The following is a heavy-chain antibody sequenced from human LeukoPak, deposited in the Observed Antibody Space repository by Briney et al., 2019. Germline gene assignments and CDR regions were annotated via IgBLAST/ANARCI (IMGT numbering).Heavy chain of an antibody. CDR3: ARGKRRGASYYFDY. CDR2: ISAYNGNT. CDR1: GYTFTSYG. Sequence: ASVKVSCKASGYTFTSYGISWVRQAPGQGLEWMGWISAYNGNTNYAQKFQGRVTMTRNTSISTAYMELSSLRSEDTAVYYCARGKRRGASYYFDYWGQGTLVTVSS. D-gene: IGHD1-26*01. J-gene: IGHJ4*02. V-gene: IGHV1-18*01.